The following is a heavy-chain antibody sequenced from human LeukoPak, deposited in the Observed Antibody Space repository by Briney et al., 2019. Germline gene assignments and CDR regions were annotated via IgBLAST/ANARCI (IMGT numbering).Heavy chain of an antibody. V-gene: IGHV1-18*04. CDR2: ISAYNGNT. Sequence: ASVKVSRKASGYTFTSYGISWVRQAPGQGLEWMGWISAYNGNTNYAQKIQGRVTMTTDTSTSTAYMELRSLRSDDTAVYYCARTPSSSILLWSEYYFDYWGQGTLVTVSS. CDR3: ARTPSSSILLWSEYYFDY. J-gene: IGHJ4*02. D-gene: IGHD5-18*01. CDR1: GYTFTSYG.